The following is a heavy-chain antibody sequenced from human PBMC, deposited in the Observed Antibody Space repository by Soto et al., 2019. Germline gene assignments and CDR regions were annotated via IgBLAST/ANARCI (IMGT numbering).Heavy chain of an antibody. D-gene: IGHD3-22*01. CDR2: IIPIFGTA. Sequence: QVQLVQSGAEVKKPGSSVKVSCKASGGTFSSYAISWVRQAPGQGLEWMGGIIPIFGTANYAQKFQGRVTITADGSTSTAYMELSSLRSEDTAVYYCARAPYYYDSSGYQYYFDYWGQGTLVTVSS. CDR3: ARAPYYYDSSGYQYYFDY. J-gene: IGHJ4*02. CDR1: GGTFSSYA. V-gene: IGHV1-69*01.